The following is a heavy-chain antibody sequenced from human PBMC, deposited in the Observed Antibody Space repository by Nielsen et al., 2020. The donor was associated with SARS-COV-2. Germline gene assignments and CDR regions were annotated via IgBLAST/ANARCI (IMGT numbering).Heavy chain of an antibody. CDR3: AKDRHSSSCLDY. J-gene: IGHJ4*02. Sequence: GESLKISCAASGFTFSSYGMHWVRQAPGKGLEWVAVISYDGSNKYCADSVKGRFTISRDNSKNTLYLQMNSLRAEDSAVYYCAKDRHSSSCLDYWGQGTLVTVSS. CDR2: ISYDGSNK. CDR1: GFTFSSYG. V-gene: IGHV3-30*18. D-gene: IGHD6-13*01.